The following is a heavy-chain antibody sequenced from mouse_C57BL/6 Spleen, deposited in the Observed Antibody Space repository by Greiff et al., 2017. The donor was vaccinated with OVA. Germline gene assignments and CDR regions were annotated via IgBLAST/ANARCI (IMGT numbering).Heavy chain of an antibody. V-gene: IGHV5-9-1*02. Sequence: EVKLEESGAGLVKPGGSLKLSCAASGFTFSSYAMSWVRQTPEKRLEWVANISSGGDYIYYADTVKGRFTISRDNARNTLYLHISSLESEDTAMYYCRRRHRAYAMDYWGQGTSVTVSS. CDR1: GFTFSSYA. CDR3: RRRHRAYAMDY. J-gene: IGHJ4*01. CDR2: ISSGGDYI. D-gene: IGHD6-1*01.